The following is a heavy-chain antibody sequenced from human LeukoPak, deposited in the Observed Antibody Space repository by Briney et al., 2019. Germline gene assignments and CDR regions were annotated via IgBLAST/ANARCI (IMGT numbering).Heavy chain of an antibody. Sequence: GGSLRLSCAASGFTFSSYSMNWVRQAPGKGLEWVSYISSPSSTIYYADSVKGRFTISRDNAKSSLYLQMNSLRAEDTAVYYCARGGVSVGGNFDYWGQGTLVTVSS. CDR1: GFTFSSYS. V-gene: IGHV3-48*01. CDR3: ARGGVSVGGNFDY. CDR2: ISSPSSTI. J-gene: IGHJ4*02. D-gene: IGHD4-23*01.